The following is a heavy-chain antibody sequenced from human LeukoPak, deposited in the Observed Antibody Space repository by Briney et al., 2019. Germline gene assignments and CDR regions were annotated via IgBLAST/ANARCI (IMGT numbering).Heavy chain of an antibody. Sequence: SETLSLTCAVYGGSFGGYYWSWIRQPPGKGLEWIGYIYYSGSTNYNPSLKSRVTISVDTSKNQFSLKLSSVTAADTAVYYCARALGRGDGYIFDYWGQGTLVTVSS. J-gene: IGHJ4*02. CDR1: GGSFGGYY. D-gene: IGHD5-24*01. V-gene: IGHV4-59*01. CDR3: ARALGRGDGYIFDY. CDR2: IYYSGST.